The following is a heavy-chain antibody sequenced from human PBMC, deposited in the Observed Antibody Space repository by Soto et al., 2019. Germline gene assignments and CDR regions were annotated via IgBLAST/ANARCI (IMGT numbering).Heavy chain of an antibody. D-gene: IGHD6-13*01. V-gene: IGHV4-34*01. CDR2: ITLSGST. CDR3: ARGSYVSSWKLQH. CDR1: GGSFSGYV. Sequence: QVQLQQWGAGLLTPSETLSLTCAVSGGSFSGYVWSWIRQTPGKGLEWVGVITLSGSTNYNPSLKSRVTISADTSRNVVSLKDTSVNAAYTGVYDCARGSYVSSWKLQHCVQGTVVTVSS. J-gene: IGHJ1*01.